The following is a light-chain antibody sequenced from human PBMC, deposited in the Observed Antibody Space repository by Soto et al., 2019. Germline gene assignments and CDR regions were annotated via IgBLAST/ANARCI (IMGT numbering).Light chain of an antibody. CDR2: GAS. V-gene: IGKV3-20*01. Sequence: EIVLTQSPDTLSLSPGDVATLSYRASQSVTNSYLAWYQQKPGQAPRLLIYGASSRATGIPDRFSGSGSETDFTLTISRLEPEDFAVYYCQQYSSSPPITFGQGTRLEIK. CDR3: QQYSSSPPIT. J-gene: IGKJ5*01. CDR1: QSVTNSY.